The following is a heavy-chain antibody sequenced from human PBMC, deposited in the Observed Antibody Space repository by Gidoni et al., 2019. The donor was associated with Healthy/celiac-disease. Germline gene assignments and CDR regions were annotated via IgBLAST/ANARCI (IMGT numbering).Heavy chain of an antibody. V-gene: IGHV4-34*01. Sequence: QVQLQQWGAGLLKPSETLSLTCAVYGGSFSGYYWSWIRQPPGKGLEWIGEINHSGSTNYNPSLKSRVTISVNTSKNQFSLKLSSVTAADTAVYYCARGSIVVVIDAFDIWGQGTMVTVSS. CDR1: GGSFSGYY. CDR3: ARGSIVVVIDAFDI. D-gene: IGHD2-21*01. J-gene: IGHJ3*02. CDR2: INHSGST.